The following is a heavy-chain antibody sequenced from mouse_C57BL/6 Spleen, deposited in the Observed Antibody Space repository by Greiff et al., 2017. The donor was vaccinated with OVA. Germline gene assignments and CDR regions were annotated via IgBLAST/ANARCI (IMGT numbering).Heavy chain of an antibody. J-gene: IGHJ2*01. V-gene: IGHV1-47*01. D-gene: IGHD1-1*01. Sequence: VQLMASWAELVKPGASVKLSCKASGYTFTTYPIEWMKQNHGKSLEWIGNFHPYNDDTKYNEKFKGKATLTVEKSSSTVYLELSRLTSDDSAVYYCARGNYGSSYVGYFDYWGQGTTLTVSS. CDR1: GYTFTTYP. CDR3: ARGNYGSSYVGYFDY. CDR2: FHPYNDDT.